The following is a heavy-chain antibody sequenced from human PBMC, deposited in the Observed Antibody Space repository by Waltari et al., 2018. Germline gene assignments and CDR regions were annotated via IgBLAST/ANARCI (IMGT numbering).Heavy chain of an antibody. D-gene: IGHD2-2*01. Sequence: EVQLVESGGGLVQPGGSLRLSCAASGFTFSSYSMNWVRQAPGKGLEWVSYISSSISTIYYADSVKGRFTISRDNAKNSLYLQMNSLRAEDTAVYYCVRVDSTSTYYYYGMDVWGQGTTVTVSS. CDR1: GFTFSSYS. J-gene: IGHJ6*02. V-gene: IGHV3-48*01. CDR2: ISSSISTI. CDR3: VRVDSTSTYYYYGMDV.